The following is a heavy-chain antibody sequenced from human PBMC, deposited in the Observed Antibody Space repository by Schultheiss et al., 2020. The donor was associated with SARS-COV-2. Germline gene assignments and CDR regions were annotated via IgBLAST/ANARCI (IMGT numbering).Heavy chain of an antibody. D-gene: IGHD3-3*01. CDR3: ARDRYDFWSGYVSYWYFNL. Sequence: VKVSCKASGGTFSSYAISWVRQAPGQGLEWMGGIIPIFGTANYAQKFQGRVTITADESTSTAYMELSSLRSEDTAVYYCARDRYDFWSGYVSYWYFNLWGRGTLVTVSS. CDR1: GGTFSSYA. J-gene: IGHJ2*01. CDR2: IIPIFGTA. V-gene: IGHV1-69*13.